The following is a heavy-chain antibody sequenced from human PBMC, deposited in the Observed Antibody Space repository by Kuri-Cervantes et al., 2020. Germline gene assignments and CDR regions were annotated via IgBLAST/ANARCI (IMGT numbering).Heavy chain of an antibody. CDR2: IYSGGDT. J-gene: IGHJ6*02. CDR3: ARYMVRGIYFGMDV. D-gene: IGHD3-10*01. CDR1: GFTFSSYG. V-gene: IGHV3-NL1*01. Sequence: GESLKISCAASGFTFSSYGMHWVRQAPGKGLEWVSVIYSGGDTYYADSVKGRFTIFRDNSKNTLFLQMNSLRAEDTAVYYCARYMVRGIYFGMDVWGQGTTVTVSS.